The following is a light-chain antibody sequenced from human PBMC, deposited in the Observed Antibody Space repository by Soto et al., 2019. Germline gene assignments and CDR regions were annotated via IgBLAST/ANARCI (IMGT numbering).Light chain of an antibody. V-gene: IGKV1-39*01. CDR1: QSISSY. CDR3: QQSYSTPLT. CDR2: AAS. Sequence: DIQMTQSPSSLSASVGYRVTITCRASQSISSYLNWYQQKPGKAPKLLMYAASSLQSGVPTRFGGSGSGTDFTLTISSLQPEDFATYYCQQSYSTPLTFGGGTKVDIK. J-gene: IGKJ4*01.